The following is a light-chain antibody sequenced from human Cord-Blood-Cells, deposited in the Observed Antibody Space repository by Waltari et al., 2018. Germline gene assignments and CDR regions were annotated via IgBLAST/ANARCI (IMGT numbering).Light chain of an antibody. CDR3: QQRSNWPLT. CDR2: DAS. V-gene: IGKV3-11*01. J-gene: IGKJ2*01. CDR1: QSVSSY. Sequence: EIVLTQSPAPLPLSPGERATLSCRASQSVSSYLAWYQQKPGQAPRLLIYDASNRATGIPARFSGSGSGTDFTLTISSLEPEDFAVYYCQQRSNWPLTFGQGTKLEIK.